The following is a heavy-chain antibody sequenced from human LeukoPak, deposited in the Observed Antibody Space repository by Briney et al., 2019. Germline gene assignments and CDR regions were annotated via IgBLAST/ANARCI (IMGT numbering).Heavy chain of an antibody. Sequence: GGSLGLPCAASGFPFRDYYMSWIRQAPGRGREGVSYISGSGSTIYYADSVKGRFTISRDNAKNSLYLQMNSLRAEDTAVYYCARSPGGDLPYYYYGMDVWGQGTTVTVSS. J-gene: IGHJ6*02. CDR3: ARSPGGDLPYYYYGMDV. CDR2: ISGSGSTI. V-gene: IGHV3-11*01. D-gene: IGHD4-17*01. CDR1: GFPFRDYY.